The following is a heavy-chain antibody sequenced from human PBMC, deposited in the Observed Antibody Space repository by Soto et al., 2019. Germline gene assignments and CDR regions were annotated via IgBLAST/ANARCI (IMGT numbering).Heavy chain of an antibody. V-gene: IGHV4-31*03. CDR1: GGSISSGGYY. CDR2: IYYSGST. CDR3: ARDLEMARGSIVVVPAARSGGDAFDI. J-gene: IGHJ3*02. Sequence: PSETLSLTCTVSGGSISSGGYYWSWIRQHPGKGLEWIGYIYYSGSTYYNPSLKSRVTISVDTSKNQFSLKLSSVTAADTAVYYCARDLEMARGSIVVVPAARSGGDAFDIWGQGTMVTVSS. D-gene: IGHD2-2*01.